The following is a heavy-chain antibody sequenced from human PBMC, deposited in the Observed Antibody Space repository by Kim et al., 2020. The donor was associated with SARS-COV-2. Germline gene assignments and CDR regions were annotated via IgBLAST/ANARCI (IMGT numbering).Heavy chain of an antibody. D-gene: IGHD1-1*01. J-gene: IGHJ4*02. CDR2: ISYDGSNT. V-gene: IGHV3-30*16. Sequence: GGSLRLSCAVSGFTFSTYPMRSYAMHWVRQAPGKGLEWVAVISYDGSNTYYADSVKGRFTISTDNSKNTLYLQMNSLRVEDAAVYYCATTKYPGLPRGICFDYWGQGTLVTVSS. CDR1: GFTFSTYPMRSYA. CDR3: ATTKYPGLPRGICFDY.